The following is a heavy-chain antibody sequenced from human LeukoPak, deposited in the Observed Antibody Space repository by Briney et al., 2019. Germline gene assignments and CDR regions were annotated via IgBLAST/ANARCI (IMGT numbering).Heavy chain of an antibody. CDR3: ARVTGGFWSGYYHYYMHV. D-gene: IGHD3-3*01. J-gene: IGHJ6*03. V-gene: IGHV1-2*02. Sequence: ASVKVSCKASGYTFTGYYMHWVRQAPGQGLEWMGWINPNSGGTNYAQKFQGRVTMTRDTSISTAYMELSRLRSDDTAVYYCARVTGGFWSGYYHYYMHVWGKGTTVTVSS. CDR1: GYTFTGYY. CDR2: INPNSGGT.